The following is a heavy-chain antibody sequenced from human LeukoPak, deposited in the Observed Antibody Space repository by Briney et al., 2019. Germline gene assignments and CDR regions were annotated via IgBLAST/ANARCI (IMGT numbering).Heavy chain of an antibody. Sequence: GASVKVSCKASGYTFTTYYMHWVRQAPGQGLEWMGIINPSGGSTTYAQKFQGRVTMTRDTSTSTVYMELSSLRSEDTAVYYCARGYGDYGLFYYFDYWGRGTLVTVSS. J-gene: IGHJ4*02. D-gene: IGHD4-17*01. CDR1: GYTFTTYY. CDR3: ARGYGDYGLFYYFDY. CDR2: INPSGGST. V-gene: IGHV1-46*01.